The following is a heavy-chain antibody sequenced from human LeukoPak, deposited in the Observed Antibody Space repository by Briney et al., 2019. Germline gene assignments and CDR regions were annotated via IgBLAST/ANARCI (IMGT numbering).Heavy chain of an antibody. D-gene: IGHD3-9*01. CDR3: AGDRDDILTGYSYFDY. CDR2: ISYDGSNK. Sequence: GGSLRLSCAASGFTFSSYAMHWVRQAPGKGLEWVAVISYDGSNKYYADSVKGRFTISRDNSKNTLYLQMNSLRAEDTAVYYCAGDRDDILTGYSYFDYWGQGTLVTVSS. CDR1: GFTFSSYA. J-gene: IGHJ4*02. V-gene: IGHV3-30-3*01.